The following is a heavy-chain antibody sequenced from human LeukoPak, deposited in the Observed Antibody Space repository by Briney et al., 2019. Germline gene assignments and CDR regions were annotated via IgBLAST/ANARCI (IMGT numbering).Heavy chain of an antibody. V-gene: IGHV1-69*04. J-gene: IGHJ6*02. CDR3: ARDVPAAWTVSYYGMDV. CDR2: IIPILGIA. CDR1: GGTFSSYA. Sequence: SVKVSCKASGGTFSSYAISWVRQAPGQGLEWMGRIIPILGIANYAQKFQGRVTITADKSTSTAYMELSSLRSEDTAVYYCARDVPAAWTVSYYGMDVWGQGTTVTVSS. D-gene: IGHD2-2*01.